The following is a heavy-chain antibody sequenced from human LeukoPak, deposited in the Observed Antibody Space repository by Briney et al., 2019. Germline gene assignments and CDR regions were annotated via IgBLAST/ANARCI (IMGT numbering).Heavy chain of an antibody. CDR1: GFTFSSYS. J-gene: IGHJ4*02. CDR2: ISSSSYI. D-gene: IGHD2-15*01. V-gene: IGHV3-21*04. CDR3: AGGGSLGYFDY. Sequence: PGGSLRLSCAASGFTFSSYSMNWVRQAPGKGLEWVSSISSSSYIYYADSVKGRFTISRDNAKNSLYLQMNSLRSEDTAVYYCAGGGSLGYFDYWGQGTLVTVSS.